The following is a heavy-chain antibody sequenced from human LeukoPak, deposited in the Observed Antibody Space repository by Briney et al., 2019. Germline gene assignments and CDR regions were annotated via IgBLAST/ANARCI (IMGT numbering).Heavy chain of an antibody. CDR3: ARRSYYAGDDY. D-gene: IGHD3-10*01. CDR2: TNSGGTST. CDR1: GFPFSDFS. V-gene: IGHV3-23*01. Sequence: GGSLRLSCATSGFPFSDFSMSWVRQAPGKGLEWISTTNSGGTSTYYAESVKGRFTISRDNSKNTLYLQMNSLRAEDTAVYYCARRSYYAGDDYWGQGTLVTVSS. J-gene: IGHJ4*02.